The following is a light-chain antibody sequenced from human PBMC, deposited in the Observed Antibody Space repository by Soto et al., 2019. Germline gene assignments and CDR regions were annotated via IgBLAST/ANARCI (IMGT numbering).Light chain of an antibody. CDR2: EVD. CDR3: AAWDDSLNGGV. V-gene: IGLV2-14*01. CDR1: SSDVGGYNR. Sequence: QSALTQPASVSGSPGQSITISCTGTSSDVGGYNRVSWYQHHPGEAPKLIISEVDNRPSGISDRFSGSRSGNTASLTISGLQAEDEADYYCAAWDDSLNGGVFGGGTKLTVL. J-gene: IGLJ3*02.